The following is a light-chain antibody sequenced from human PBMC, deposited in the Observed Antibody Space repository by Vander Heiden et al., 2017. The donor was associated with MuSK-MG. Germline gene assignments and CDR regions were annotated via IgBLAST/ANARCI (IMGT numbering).Light chain of an antibody. CDR3: QAWDSSTAV. CDR2: QDV. Sequence: SYELTQPPPVSVSPGQTASITCSGDKLEDKFACWFQQKAGQSPVMVIYQDVKRPSGIPERFSGSNSGNTATLTISGTQAMDEADYYCQAWDSSTAVFGGGTKLTVL. V-gene: IGLV3-1*01. J-gene: IGLJ2*01. CDR1: KLEDKF.